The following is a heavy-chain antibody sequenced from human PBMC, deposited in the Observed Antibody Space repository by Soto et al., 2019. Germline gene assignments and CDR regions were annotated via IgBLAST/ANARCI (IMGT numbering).Heavy chain of an antibody. V-gene: IGHV4-31*03. CDR3: ARVFGYYDSSGYIDY. CDR2: IYYSGST. J-gene: IGHJ4*02. D-gene: IGHD3-22*01. Sequence: QVQLQESGPGLVKPSQTLSLTCTVSGGSISSGGYYWSWIRQHPGKGLEWIGYIYYSGSTYYNPSRNGRVTISVDTSKNQFSLKLSSVTAADTAVYYCARVFGYYDSSGYIDYWGQGTLVTVSS. CDR1: GGSISSGGYY.